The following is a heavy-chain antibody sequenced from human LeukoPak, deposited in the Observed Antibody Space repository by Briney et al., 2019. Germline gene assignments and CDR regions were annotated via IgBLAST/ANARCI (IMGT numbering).Heavy chain of an antibody. CDR3: ARSQRGGYYSNWFDP. CDR2: IYYSGST. Sequence: KPSETLSLTCTVSGGSISSSSYYWGWIRQPPGKGLEWIGSIYYSGSTYYNPSLKSRVTISVDTSKNQFSLKLSSVTAADTAVYYCARSQRGGYYSNWFDPWGQGTLVTVSS. D-gene: IGHD1-26*01. V-gene: IGHV4-39*07. J-gene: IGHJ5*02. CDR1: GGSISSSSYY.